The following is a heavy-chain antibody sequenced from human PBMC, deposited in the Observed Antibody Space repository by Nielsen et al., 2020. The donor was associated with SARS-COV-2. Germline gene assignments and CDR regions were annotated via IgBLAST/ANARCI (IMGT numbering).Heavy chain of an antibody. V-gene: IGHV1-46*01. Sequence: ASVKVSCKASGYTFTSYYMHWVRQAPGQGLEWMGIINPSGGSTSYAQKFQGRVTMTRDTSTSTVYMELSRLRSDDTAVYYCARGMVGYCSGGSCYSKSWFDPWGQGTLVTVSS. CDR1: GYTFTSYY. CDR2: INPSGGST. J-gene: IGHJ5*02. D-gene: IGHD2-15*01. CDR3: ARGMVGYCSGGSCYSKSWFDP.